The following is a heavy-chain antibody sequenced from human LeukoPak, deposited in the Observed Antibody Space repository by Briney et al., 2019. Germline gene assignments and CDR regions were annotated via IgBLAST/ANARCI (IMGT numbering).Heavy chain of an antibody. V-gene: IGHV1-69*05. Sequence: GSSVKVSCKASGDTLSSYAISWVRQAPGQGREWMGGIIPIFGTANYAQKFQGRVTITTDESTSTAYMELSSLRSEDTAVYYCARSGVVITPTPYYYYYYMDVWGKGTTVTVSS. CDR1: GDTLSSYA. CDR3: ARSGVVITPTPYYYYYYMDV. D-gene: IGHD3-3*01. J-gene: IGHJ6*03. CDR2: IIPIFGTA.